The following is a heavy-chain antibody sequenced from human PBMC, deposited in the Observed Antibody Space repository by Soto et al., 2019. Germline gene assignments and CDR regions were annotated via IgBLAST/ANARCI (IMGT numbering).Heavy chain of an antibody. J-gene: IGHJ4*02. CDR3: ARPRGTTVVDFDY. D-gene: IGHD4-17*01. CDR2: ISYDGSNK. Sequence: GGSLRLSCAASGFTFSGYAMHWVRQAPGKGLEWVAVISYDGSNKYYADSVKGRFTISRDNSKNTLYLQMNSLRAEDTAVYYCARPRGTTVVDFDYWGQGTLVTVSS. CDR1: GFTFSGYA. V-gene: IGHV3-30-3*01.